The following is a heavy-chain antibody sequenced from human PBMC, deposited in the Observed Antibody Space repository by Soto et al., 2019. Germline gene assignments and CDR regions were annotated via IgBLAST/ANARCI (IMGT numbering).Heavy chain of an antibody. J-gene: IGHJ6*02. CDR1: GYTFTSYG. CDR2: ISAYNGNT. CDR3: AGNWNYESDYYYYGMDV. V-gene: IGHV1-18*01. D-gene: IGHD1-7*01. Sequence: ASVKVSCKASGYTFTSYGISWVRQAPGQGLEWMGWISAYNGNTNYAQKLQGRVTVTTDTSTSTAYMELRSLRSDDTAVYYCAGNWNYESDYYYYGMDVWGQGTTVTVSS.